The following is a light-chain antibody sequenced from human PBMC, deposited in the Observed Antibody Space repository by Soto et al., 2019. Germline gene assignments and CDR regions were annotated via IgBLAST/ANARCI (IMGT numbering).Light chain of an antibody. V-gene: IGKV3-20*01. CDR2: GAS. CDR3: QQYGSSYT. CDR1: QSVSSSY. J-gene: IGKJ2*01. Sequence: EIVLTQSPGTLSLSPGERATLSCRASQSVSSSYLAWYQHKPGQAPRLLIYGASSRATGIPDRFSGSGSGTDFPLTISILEPEDVAVYFCQQYGSSYTFGQGTKLEIK.